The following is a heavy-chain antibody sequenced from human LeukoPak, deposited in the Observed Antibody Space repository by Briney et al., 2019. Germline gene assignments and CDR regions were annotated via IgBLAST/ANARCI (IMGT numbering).Heavy chain of an antibody. D-gene: IGHD6-13*01. Sequence: SGTLSLTCAVSGGSISSSNWWSWVRQPPGKGLEWIGEIYHSGSTNYNPSLKSRVTISVDKSKNQFSLQLNSVTPEDTAVYYCARVGGSSWRFDYWGQGTLVTVSS. CDR1: GGSISSSNW. V-gene: IGHV4-4*02. CDR3: ARVGGSSWRFDY. CDR2: IYHSGST. J-gene: IGHJ4*02.